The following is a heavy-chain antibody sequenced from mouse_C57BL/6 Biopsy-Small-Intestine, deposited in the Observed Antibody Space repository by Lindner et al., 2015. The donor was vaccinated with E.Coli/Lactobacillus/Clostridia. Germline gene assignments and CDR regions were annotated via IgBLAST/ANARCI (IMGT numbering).Heavy chain of an antibody. CDR1: GFAFSNYW. CDR3: ARKGLLPFDY. D-gene: IGHD2-3*01. Sequence: VQLQESGPELVKPGASVKISCKASGFAFSNYWMNWMKQRPGKGLEWIGQIYPGDGDTNYNGKFKGKATLTADKSSSTAYMQLSSLTSEDSAVYFCARKGLLPFDYWGQGTTLTVSS. V-gene: IGHV1-80*01. CDR2: IYPGDGDT. J-gene: IGHJ2*01.